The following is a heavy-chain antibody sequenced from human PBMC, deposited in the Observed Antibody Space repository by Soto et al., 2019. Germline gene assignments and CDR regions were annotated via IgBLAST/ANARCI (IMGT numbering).Heavy chain of an antibody. CDR2: IYYSGST. V-gene: IGHV4-31*03. Sequence: KSSETLSLTCTVSGGSISSGGYYWSWIRQHPGKGLEWIGYIYYSGSTYYNPSLKSRVTISVDTSKNQFSLKLSSVTAADTAVYYCARVNTAMVTLDYWGQGTLVTVSS. CDR3: ARVNTAMVTLDY. J-gene: IGHJ4*02. D-gene: IGHD5-18*01. CDR1: GGSISSGGYY.